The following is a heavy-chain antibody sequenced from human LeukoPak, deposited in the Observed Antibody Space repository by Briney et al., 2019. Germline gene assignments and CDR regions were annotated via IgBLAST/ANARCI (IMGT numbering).Heavy chain of an antibody. V-gene: IGHV4-59*01. CDR1: GGSISSYY. J-gene: IGHJ6*03. CDR3: ARISWFPGTSYYYMDV. D-gene: IGHD1-1*01. Sequence: SETLSLTCTVSGGSISSYYWSWIRQPPGKGLEWIGYIYYSGSTNYNPSLKSRVTISVDTSKNQFSLKLSSVTAADTAVYYCARISWFPGTSYYYMDVWGKGTTVTVSS. CDR2: IYYSGST.